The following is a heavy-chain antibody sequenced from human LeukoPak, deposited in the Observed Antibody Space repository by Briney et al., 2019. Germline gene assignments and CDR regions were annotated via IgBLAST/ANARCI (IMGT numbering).Heavy chain of an antibody. CDR2: ISGGSTST. CDR1: GFXFSRYS. V-gene: IGHV3-21*01. J-gene: IGHJ6*02. Sequence: GSLRLSCAVSGFXFSRYSMDWVRQAPGKGLEWGSVISGGSTSTFYADSVKGRFTISRDNAKNSLYLQLDSLRAEDTAVYYCARNTPSLSTNGMDVWGQGTTVTVSS. D-gene: IGHD3-3*02. CDR3: ARNTPSLSTNGMDV.